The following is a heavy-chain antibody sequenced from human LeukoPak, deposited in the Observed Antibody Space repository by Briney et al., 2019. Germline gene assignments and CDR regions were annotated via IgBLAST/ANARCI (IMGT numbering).Heavy chain of an antibody. D-gene: IGHD2-2*01. CDR2: IRPNSGGT. J-gene: IGHJ6*03. CDR3: ARCSYDCSSTSCYGPRYYYYYYMDV. CDR1: GYTFTGYY. V-gene: IGHV1-2*02. Sequence: ASVKVSCKASGYTFTGYYIHWLRQAPGQGLEWMGWIRPNSGGTNYAQKLQGRVTMTTGTSTSTAYMELRSLRSDDTAVYYCARCSYDCSSTSCYGPRYYYYYYMDVWGKGTTVTVSS.